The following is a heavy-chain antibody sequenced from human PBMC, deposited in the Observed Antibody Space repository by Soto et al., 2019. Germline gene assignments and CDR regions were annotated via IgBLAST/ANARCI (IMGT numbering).Heavy chain of an antibody. V-gene: IGHV4-4*07. CDR3: ATQKYYDFWSGYYKLADYIKH. D-gene: IGHD3-3*01. CDR2: IYTSGST. CDR1: GGSISSYY. Sequence: SETLSLTCTVSGGSISSYYGSWIRQPAGKGLEWIGRIYTSGSTNYNPSLKSRVTMSVDTSKNQFSLKLSSVTAAATAVYYCATQKYYDFWSGYYKLADYIKHSGKGTLVTVSS. J-gene: IGHJ1*01.